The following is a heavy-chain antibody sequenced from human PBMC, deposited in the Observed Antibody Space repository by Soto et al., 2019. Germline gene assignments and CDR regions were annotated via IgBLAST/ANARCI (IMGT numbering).Heavy chain of an antibody. CDR3: ARDRGLRITMVRGYDFGMDV. D-gene: IGHD3-10*01. J-gene: IGHJ6*02. CDR1: GYTFTSYY. V-gene: IGHV1-46*01. CDR2: INPSGGST. Sequence: ASVKVSCKASGYTFTSYYMHWVRQAPGQGLEWMGIINPSGGSTSYAQKFQGRVTMTRDTSTSTVYMELSSLRPEDTAVYYCARDRGLRITMVRGYDFGMDVWGQGTTVTVSS.